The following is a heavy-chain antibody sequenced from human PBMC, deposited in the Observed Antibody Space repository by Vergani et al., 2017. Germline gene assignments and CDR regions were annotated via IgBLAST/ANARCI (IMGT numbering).Heavy chain of an antibody. J-gene: IGHJ4*02. CDR1: GFTFSSYA. CDR2: ISGSGGST. Sequence: EVQLLESGGGLVQPGGSLRLSCAASGFTFSSYAMSWVRRAPGKGLEWVSAISGSGGSTYYADSVKGRFTISRDNSKNTLYLQMNSLRAEDTAVYYCANSGHVVPAAMLRYWGQGTLVTVSS. D-gene: IGHD2-2*01. CDR3: ANSGHVVPAAMLRY. V-gene: IGHV3-23*01.